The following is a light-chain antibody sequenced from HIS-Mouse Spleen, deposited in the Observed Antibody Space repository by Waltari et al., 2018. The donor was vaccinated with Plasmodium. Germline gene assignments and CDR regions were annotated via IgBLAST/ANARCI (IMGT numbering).Light chain of an antibody. CDR1: NIGSKR. V-gene: IGLV3-21*02. J-gene: IGLJ2*01. Sequence: SYVLTQPPSVSVAPGQTARITCGGNNIGSKRLPWYQQEPGQAPVLVVYDDSDRPSGIPERFSGSNSGNTATLTISRVEAGDEADYYCQVWDSSSDHPVFGGGTKLTVL. CDR2: DDS. CDR3: QVWDSSSDHPV.